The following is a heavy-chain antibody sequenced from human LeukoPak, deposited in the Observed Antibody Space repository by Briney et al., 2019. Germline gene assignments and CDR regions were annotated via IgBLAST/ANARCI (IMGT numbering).Heavy chain of an antibody. CDR1: GGSISSGDYY. Sequence: SETLSLTCTVSGGSISSGDYYWSWIRQPPGKGLEWIGYIYYSGSNHYNPSLKSRFNISVDTSKNQFSLKLSSVTAADTAVYYCASRGRYWFDPWGQGTLVTVSS. V-gene: IGHV4-30-4*08. CDR3: ASRGRYWFDP. CDR2: IYYSGSN. J-gene: IGHJ5*02.